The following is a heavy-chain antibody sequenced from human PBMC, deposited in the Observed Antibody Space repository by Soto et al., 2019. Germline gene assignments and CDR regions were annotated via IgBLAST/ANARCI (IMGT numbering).Heavy chain of an antibody. Sequence: QVQLVQSGAEVKKPGSSVRVSCKASGGTFSSYAISWVRQAPGQGLEWMGGIIPIFGTANYAQKFQGRVTITADKSTRPAYKELSSLRSEDTAVYYCARDCKDIEGATVDWGQGTLVTVSS. J-gene: IGHJ4*02. D-gene: IGHD1-26*01. CDR1: GGTFSSYA. CDR2: IIPIFGTA. CDR3: ARDCKDIEGATVD. V-gene: IGHV1-69*06.